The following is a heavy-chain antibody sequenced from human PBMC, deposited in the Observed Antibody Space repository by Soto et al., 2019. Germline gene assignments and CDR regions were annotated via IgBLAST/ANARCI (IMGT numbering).Heavy chain of an antibody. CDR3: ATARGGWYMTRWFEP. J-gene: IGHJ5*02. CDR1: GSTLTELS. Sequence: ASLKVSCNISGSTLTELSMHWVRDSPGKGLELMGCFDPEDGETIYAQKFQGRVTMTEDTSTDTAYMELSSLRSEDTAVYYCATARGGWYMTRWFEPWGQGTLVTVSS. D-gene: IGHD6-19*01. V-gene: IGHV1-24*01. CDR2: FDPEDGET.